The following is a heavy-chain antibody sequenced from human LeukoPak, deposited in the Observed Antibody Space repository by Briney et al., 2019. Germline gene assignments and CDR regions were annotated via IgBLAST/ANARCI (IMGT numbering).Heavy chain of an antibody. Sequence: GGSLRLSCAASGFTFSSYRMNWVRQAPRKGLEWVSAINSSSSYIYYADSVKGRFTISRDNSKNTLYLQMNSLRAEDTAVYYCARGAYGSGSYGDNWFDPWGQGTLVTVSS. J-gene: IGHJ5*02. V-gene: IGHV3-21*01. CDR3: ARGAYGSGSYGDNWFDP. CDR2: INSSSSYI. CDR1: GFTFSSYR. D-gene: IGHD3-10*01.